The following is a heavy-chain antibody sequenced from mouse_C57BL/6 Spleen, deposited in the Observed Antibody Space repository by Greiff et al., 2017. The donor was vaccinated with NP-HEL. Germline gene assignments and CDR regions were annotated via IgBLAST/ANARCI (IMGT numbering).Heavy chain of an antibody. D-gene: IGHD3-2*02. J-gene: IGHJ2*01. Sequence: VQLQESGPELVKPGASVKISCKASGYAFSSSWMNWVKQRPGKGLEWIGRIYPGDGDTNYNGKFKGKATLTADKSSSTAYMQLSSLTSEDSAVYFCASTAQAYYFDYWGQGTTLTVSS. V-gene: IGHV1-82*01. CDR1: GYAFSSSW. CDR2: IYPGDGDT. CDR3: ASTAQAYYFDY.